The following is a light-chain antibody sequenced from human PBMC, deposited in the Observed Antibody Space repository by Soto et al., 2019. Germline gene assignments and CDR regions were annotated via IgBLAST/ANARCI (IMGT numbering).Light chain of an antibody. Sequence: QSALTQPASVSGSPGQSITISCTGTSSDVGGYNYLSWYQLHTGKAPKLILYEVTNRPSGDSDRFSGSKSGNTASLTISGLQAEAEADYYCSSYTSTTADVYATAPHVTVL. CDR1: SSDVGGYNY. CDR2: EVT. CDR3: SSYTSTTADV. V-gene: IGLV2-14*01. J-gene: IGLJ1*01.